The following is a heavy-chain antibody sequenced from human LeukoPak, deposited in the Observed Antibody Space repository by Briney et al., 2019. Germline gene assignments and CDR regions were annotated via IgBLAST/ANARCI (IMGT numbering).Heavy chain of an antibody. Sequence: PGRSLRLSCAASGFTFSSNAMHWVRQAPGKGLEWVAVISYDGSNKYYADSVKGRFTISRDNSKNTLYLQMNSLRAEDTAVYYCASSFRKSLDYWGQGTLVTVSS. J-gene: IGHJ4*02. CDR2: ISYDGSNK. D-gene: IGHD1-14*01. V-gene: IGHV3-30-3*01. CDR3: ASSFRKSLDY. CDR1: GFTFSSNA.